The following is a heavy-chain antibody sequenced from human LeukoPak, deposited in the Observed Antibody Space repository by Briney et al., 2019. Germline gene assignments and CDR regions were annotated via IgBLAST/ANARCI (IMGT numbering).Heavy chain of an antibody. Sequence: ASVKVSCKASGYTLSGYFIHWVRQAPGQGLEWMGWINPNSGGTNYAQNLQGRVTMTRDTSISTAYMDLSRLESDDTAVYYCARESTFDIWGQGTMVTVSS. CDR1: GYTLSGYF. CDR3: ARESTFDI. CDR2: INPNSGGT. J-gene: IGHJ3*02. V-gene: IGHV1-2*02.